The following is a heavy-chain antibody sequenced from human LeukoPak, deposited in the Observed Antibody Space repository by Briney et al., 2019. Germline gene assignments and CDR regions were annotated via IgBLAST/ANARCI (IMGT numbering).Heavy chain of an antibody. CDR1: GYTFTSYG. CDR3: ARYSSSWGLGYYGMDV. Sequence: GASVKVSCKASGYTFTSYGISWVRQAPGQGLEWMGWISAYNGNTNYAQKLQGRVTMTTDTSTSTAYMELRSLRSDDTAVYYCARYSSSWGLGYYGMDVWGQGTTVTVSS. J-gene: IGHJ6*02. CDR2: ISAYNGNT. V-gene: IGHV1-18*01. D-gene: IGHD6-13*01.